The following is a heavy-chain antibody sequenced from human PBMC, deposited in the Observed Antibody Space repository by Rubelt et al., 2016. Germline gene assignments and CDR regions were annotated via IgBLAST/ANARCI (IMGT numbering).Heavy chain of an antibody. CDR1: GGSISGSSYY. J-gene: IGHJ4*02. V-gene: IGHV4-39*07. CDR3: ARGLDNYGY. Sequence: QQQLQESGPGLVKPSATLSLTCIVSGGSISGSSYYWGWIRQPPGKGLEWIASIFSSGSTSYSPSLKSRVTISVDTSKNQFARKLSSVTAADTAVYYCARGLDNYGYGGQGTLVTVSS. D-gene: IGHD3-16*01. CDR2: IFSSGST.